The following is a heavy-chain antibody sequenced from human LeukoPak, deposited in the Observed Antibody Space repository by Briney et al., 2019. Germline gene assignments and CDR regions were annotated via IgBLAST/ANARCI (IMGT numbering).Heavy chain of an antibody. CDR2: ISSSSSYI. V-gene: IGHV3-21*01. CDR3: ARLPMGIAAAATGGHY. J-gene: IGHJ4*02. Sequence: GGSLRLSCAASGFTFSSYEMNWVRQAPGKGLEWVSSISSSSSYIYYADSVKGRFTISRDNAKNSLYLQMNSLRAEDTAVYYCARLPMGIAAAATGGHYWGQGTLVTVSS. CDR1: GFTFSSYE. D-gene: IGHD6-13*01.